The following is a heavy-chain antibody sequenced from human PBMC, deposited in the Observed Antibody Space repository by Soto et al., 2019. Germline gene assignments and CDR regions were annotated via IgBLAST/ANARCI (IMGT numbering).Heavy chain of an antibody. J-gene: IGHJ4*02. Sequence: SVKVSCKASGGTFSSYTIYWVRQAPGQGLEWMGRIIPILGIANYAQKFQGRVTITADKSTSTAYMELSSLRSEDTAVYYCARDRGDYGDFNWGQGTLVTVSS. D-gene: IGHD4-17*01. CDR1: GGTFSSYT. CDR2: IIPILGIA. CDR3: ARDRGDYGDFN. V-gene: IGHV1-69*04.